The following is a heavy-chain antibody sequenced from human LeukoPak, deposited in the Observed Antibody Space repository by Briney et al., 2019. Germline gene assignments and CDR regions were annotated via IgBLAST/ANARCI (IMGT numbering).Heavy chain of an antibody. J-gene: IGHJ5*02. CDR3: ARGLDYNWFDP. D-gene: IGHD3-22*01. V-gene: IGHV1-69*04. CDR2: IIPILGIA. CDR1: GGTFSSYA. Sequence: ASVKVSCKASGGTFSSYAISWVRQAPGQGLEWMGRIIPILGIANYAQKFQGRVTITADKSTSTAYMELSSLRSEDTAVYYCARGLDYNWFDPWGQGTLVTVSS.